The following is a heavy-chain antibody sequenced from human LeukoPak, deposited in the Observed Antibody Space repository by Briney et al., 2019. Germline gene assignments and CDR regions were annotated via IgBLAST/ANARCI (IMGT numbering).Heavy chain of an antibody. CDR1: GYTFTNFY. V-gene: IGHV1-46*01. CDR3: ARDLNSYGYSYDS. J-gene: IGHJ4*02. CDR2: MNPSSGST. Sequence: GASVKVSCKASGYTFTNFYIHWMRQAPGQGLEWMGIMNPSSGSTSYAQKFQGRVTMTRDKSTSTVYMELGGLRFEDTAMYYCARDLNSYGYSYDSWGQGTLVTVSS. D-gene: IGHD5-18*01.